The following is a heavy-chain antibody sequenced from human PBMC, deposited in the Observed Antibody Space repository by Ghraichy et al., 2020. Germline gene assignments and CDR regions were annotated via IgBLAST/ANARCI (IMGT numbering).Heavy chain of an antibody. Sequence: GGSLRLSCVVSGFTFDDYSMHWVRRAPGKGLEWVSLINWDGGHTYYADSVRGRFTISRDNSKNSLFLQMNSLRVDDTAFYYCAKAGIAVAGTDFDSWGQGTLVTVSS. V-gene: IGHV3-43D*04. D-gene: IGHD6-19*01. J-gene: IGHJ4*02. CDR2: INWDGGHT. CDR1: GFTFDDYS. CDR3: AKAGIAVAGTDFDS.